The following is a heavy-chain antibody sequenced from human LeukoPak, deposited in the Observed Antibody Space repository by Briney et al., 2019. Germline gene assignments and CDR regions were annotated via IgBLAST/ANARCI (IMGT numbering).Heavy chain of an antibody. CDR1: GFTFSSYA. CDR2: ISGSGGST. Sequence: GGSLRLSCAASGFTFSSYAMSWVRQAPGKGLEWVSAISGSGGSTYYADSVKGRFTISRDNSKNTLYLQMNSLRAEDTAVYYRAKETEWELHRWHDYWGQGTLVTVSS. V-gene: IGHV3-23*01. CDR3: AKETEWELHRWHDY. J-gene: IGHJ4*02. D-gene: IGHD1-26*01.